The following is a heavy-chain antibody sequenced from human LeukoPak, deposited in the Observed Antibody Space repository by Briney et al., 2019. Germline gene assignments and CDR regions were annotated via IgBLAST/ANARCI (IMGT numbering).Heavy chain of an antibody. V-gene: IGHV3-30*04. CDR3: AKSSGHSSTWEVDY. Sequence: GGSLRLSCAASGFTFSSYAMHWVRQAPGKGLEWVAVISYDGSNKYYADSVKGRFTISRDNSKNTLYLQMNSLRAEDTAVYYCAKSSGHSSTWEVDYWGQGTLVTVSS. CDR1: GFTFSSYA. CDR2: ISYDGSNK. J-gene: IGHJ4*02. D-gene: IGHD6-13*01.